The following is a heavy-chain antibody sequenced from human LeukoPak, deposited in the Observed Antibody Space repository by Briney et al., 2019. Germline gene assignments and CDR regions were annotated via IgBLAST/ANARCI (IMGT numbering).Heavy chain of an antibody. CDR3: ARDFRYGSGSYYNPPGFDP. CDR1: GGSISSGSYY. Sequence: PSQTLSLTCTVSGGSISSGSYYWSRIRQPAGKGLEWIGRIYTSGSTNYNPSLKSRLTISIDPSKHPFSLKLSSVTAADTAVYYCARDFRYGSGSYYNPPGFDPWGQGTLVTVSS. CDR2: IYTSGST. D-gene: IGHD3-10*01. V-gene: IGHV4-61*02. J-gene: IGHJ5*02.